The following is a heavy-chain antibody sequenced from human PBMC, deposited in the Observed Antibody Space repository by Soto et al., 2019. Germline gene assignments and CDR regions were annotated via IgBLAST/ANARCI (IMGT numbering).Heavy chain of an antibody. V-gene: IGHV3-21*01. Sequence: VQLVESGGGLVKPGGSLRLSCAASGFTFRDYNMNWVRQAPGKGLEWVSSITSGRTYIHYADSVKGRFTISRDNAKNSLYLQMNSLRAEDTALYYCARGAGTSVFDYWGQGTLLTVSS. CDR3: ARGAGTSVFDY. J-gene: IGHJ4*02. CDR1: GFTFRDYN. CDR2: ITSGRTYI.